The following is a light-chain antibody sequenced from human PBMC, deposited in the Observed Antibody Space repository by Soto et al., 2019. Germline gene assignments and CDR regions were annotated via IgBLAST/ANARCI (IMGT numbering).Light chain of an antibody. CDR2: GAS. Sequence: EIGLTQSPGTLSLSPGERATLSRRASQSVSSSYLAWYQQKPGQAPRLLIYGASSRATGIPDRFSGSGSGTDFTLTISRLEPEDFAVYYCQQYGSSFTFGPGTKVDIK. CDR3: QQYGSSFT. V-gene: IGKV3-20*01. CDR1: QSVSSSY. J-gene: IGKJ3*01.